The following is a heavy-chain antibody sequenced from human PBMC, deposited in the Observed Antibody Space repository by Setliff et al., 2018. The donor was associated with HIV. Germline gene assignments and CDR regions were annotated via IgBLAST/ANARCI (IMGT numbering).Heavy chain of an antibody. Sequence: GASVKVSCKASGGTFTNSAISWVRQAPGQGLEWMGWISVFNGDTTYAQNLQGRFTMTSDTSTTTAYMELRNLRSDDTAVYYCARDGEIGPDFWGQGTLVTVSS. CDR2: ISVFNGDT. CDR1: GGTFTNSA. D-gene: IGHD3-3*01. J-gene: IGHJ4*02. V-gene: IGHV1-18*01. CDR3: ARDGEIGPDF.